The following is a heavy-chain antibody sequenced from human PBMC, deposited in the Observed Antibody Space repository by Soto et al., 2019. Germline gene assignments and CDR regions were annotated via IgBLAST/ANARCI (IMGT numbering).Heavy chain of an antibody. Sequence: PGGSLRLSCAASGFLFISHNMNWVRQAPGKGLEWVSSITGSSSYIFYADSVKGRFTISRDNAKNTVYLQVNSLRAEDTGVYYCARLVASETGYGMDVWGQGTTVTVSS. V-gene: IGHV3-21*06. CDR1: GFLFISHN. D-gene: IGHD3-9*01. CDR2: ITGSSSYI. J-gene: IGHJ6*02. CDR3: ARLVASETGYGMDV.